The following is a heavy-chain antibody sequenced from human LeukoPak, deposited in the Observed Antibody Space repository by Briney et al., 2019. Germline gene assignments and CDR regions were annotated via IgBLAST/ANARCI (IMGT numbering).Heavy chain of an antibody. J-gene: IGHJ4*02. CDR1: GGSFSGYY. D-gene: IGHD5-12*01. V-gene: IGHV4-34*01. CDR3: GGEGGATEGGLDY. Sequence: PSETLSLTCAVYGGSFSGYYRSWIRQPPGKGLEWIGEINHSGSTNYNPSLKSRVTISVDTSKNQFSLKLSSVTAADTAVYYCGGEGGATEGGLDYGGQETLVTVPS. CDR2: INHSGST.